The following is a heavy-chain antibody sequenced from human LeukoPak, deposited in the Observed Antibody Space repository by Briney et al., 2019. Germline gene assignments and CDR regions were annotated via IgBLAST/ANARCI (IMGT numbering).Heavy chain of an antibody. V-gene: IGHV4-4*07. Sequence: SETLSLTCTVSGGSISNYYWSWIRQPAGKGLEWIGRISASGNTNYNPSLKSRVTMSVDTSMNLFALKLSSVTAADTAVYYCARQGVATAIDYWGQGTLVTVSS. CDR3: ARQGVATAIDY. CDR1: GGSISNYY. CDR2: ISASGNT. D-gene: IGHD2-21*02. J-gene: IGHJ4*02.